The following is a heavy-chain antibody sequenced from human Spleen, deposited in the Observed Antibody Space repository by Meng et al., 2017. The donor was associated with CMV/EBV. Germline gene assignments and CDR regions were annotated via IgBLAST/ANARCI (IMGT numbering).Heavy chain of an antibody. CDR3: ARGGTNYFDY. CDR2: VSYDGSDK. CDR1: GFSFSTYA. Sequence: GESLKISCAVSGFSFSTYAMHWVRQAPDKGLEWVAVVSYDGSDKYYTESVNGRFTISRDNSKSTLYLQMNSLRAEDTAVYYCARGGTNYFDYWGQGTLVTVSS. J-gene: IGHJ4*02. V-gene: IGHV3-30*04. D-gene: IGHD1-1*01.